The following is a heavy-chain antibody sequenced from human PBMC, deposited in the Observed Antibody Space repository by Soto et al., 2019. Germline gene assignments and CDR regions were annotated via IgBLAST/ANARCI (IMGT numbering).Heavy chain of an antibody. CDR1: GGSLGSYY. CDR2: VFYTGRA. Sequence: PXATLSLTCTVSGGSLGSYYLSWIRQPPGKGLEWIGYVFYTGRANYNASLKSRVSISLDTSNYQFSLKRSSVTAADTAVYYCARDGDGRMTTNPYYYNGMDVWGSGTTVTVSS. V-gene: IGHV4-59*01. D-gene: IGHD4-4*01. J-gene: IGHJ6*04. CDR3: ARDGDGRMTTNPYYYNGMDV.